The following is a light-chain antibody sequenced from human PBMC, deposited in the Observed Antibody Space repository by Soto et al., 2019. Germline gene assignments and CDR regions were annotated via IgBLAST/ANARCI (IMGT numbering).Light chain of an antibody. CDR1: QSVNSDY. CDR3: QQYGNSPQM. J-gene: IGKJ1*01. CDR2: AKS. Sequence: EIVLTQSPDTLSLSPGERATLSCRASQSVNSDYLAWYRQKPGQAPSLLMYAKSTRATGIPDRFYGSGSGTDFTLTIYRLEPEDFAVYYCQQYGNSPQMFGQGTKVDIK. V-gene: IGKV3-20*01.